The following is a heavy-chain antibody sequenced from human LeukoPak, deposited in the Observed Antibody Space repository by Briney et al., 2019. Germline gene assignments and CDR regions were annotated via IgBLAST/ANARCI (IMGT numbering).Heavy chain of an antibody. CDR2: ISWNSGSI. CDR1: GFTFDDYA. Sequence: GGSLRLSCAASGFTFDDYAMHWVRQAPGKGLEWVSGISWNSGSIGYADSVKGRFTISRDNAKNSLYLQMDSLRVEDTAFYYCAKDNRRHYTSGPNPDSLHWGQGALVTVSS. J-gene: IGHJ4*02. D-gene: IGHD6-19*01. CDR3: AKDNRRHYTSGPNPDSLH. V-gene: IGHV3-9*01.